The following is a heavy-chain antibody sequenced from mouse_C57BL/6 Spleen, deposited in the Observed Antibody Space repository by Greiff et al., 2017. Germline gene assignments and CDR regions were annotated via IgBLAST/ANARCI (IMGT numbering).Heavy chain of an antibody. V-gene: IGHV5-9*01. J-gene: IGHJ1*03. CDR2: ISGGGGNT. CDR1: GFTFSSYT. D-gene: IGHD1-1*02. CDR3: ARLGGGWYFDV. Sequence: EVMLVESGGGLVKPGGSLKLSCAASGFTFSSYTMSWVRQTPEKRLEWVATISGGGGNTYYPDSVKGRFTISRDNAKNTLYLQMSSLRSEDTALYYCARLGGGWYFDVWGTGTTVTVSS.